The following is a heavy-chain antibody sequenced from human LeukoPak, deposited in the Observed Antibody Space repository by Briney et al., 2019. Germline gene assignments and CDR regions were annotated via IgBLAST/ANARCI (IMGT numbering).Heavy chain of an antibody. CDR2: ISSVGNTI. J-gene: IGHJ3*02. Sequence: GGSLRLSCAASTFTFSHYEMNWVRRAPGKGLEWVSYISSVGNTIYYADSVKGRFTISRDNAKNSLYLLMNSLRAEDTAIYYCTRSSVVPRADFDIWGQGTMVTVSS. CDR3: TRSSVVPRADFDI. V-gene: IGHV3-48*03. CDR1: TFTFSHYE. D-gene: IGHD2-21*01.